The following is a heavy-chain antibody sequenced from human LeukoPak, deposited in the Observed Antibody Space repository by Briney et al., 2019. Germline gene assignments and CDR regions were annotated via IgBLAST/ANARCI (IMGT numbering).Heavy chain of an antibody. Sequence: GGSLRLSCVVSGFTFSSYWMSWVRQAPGKGLEWVANIKQDGSEKYYVDSVKGRFTISRDNAKNPLYLQMNSLRAEDTAVYYCARVGRGLDYWGQGTLVTVSS. CDR1: GFTFSSYW. V-gene: IGHV3-7*01. CDR3: ARVGRGLDY. CDR2: IKQDGSEK. J-gene: IGHJ4*02.